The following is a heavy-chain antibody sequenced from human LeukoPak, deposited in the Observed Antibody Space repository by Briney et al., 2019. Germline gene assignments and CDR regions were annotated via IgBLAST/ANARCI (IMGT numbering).Heavy chain of an antibody. CDR3: GIIIRYCSVGTCYLYFDY. Sequence: GASVKVSCKASGYTFTSYAMHWVRQAPGQRLEWMGWINAGNGNTKYSQKFQGRVTITRDTSASTAYMELSSLRSEDTAVYYCGIIIRYCSVGTCYLYFDYWAREPWSPSPQ. CDR2: INAGNGNT. D-gene: IGHD2-15*01. CDR1: GYTFTSYA. V-gene: IGHV1-3*01. J-gene: IGHJ4*02.